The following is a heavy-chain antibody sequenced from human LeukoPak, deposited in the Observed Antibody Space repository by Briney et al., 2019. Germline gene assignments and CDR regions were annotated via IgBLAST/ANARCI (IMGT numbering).Heavy chain of an antibody. J-gene: IGHJ4*02. CDR3: ARRYHYDNSAYYYGFNH. D-gene: IGHD3-22*01. CDR1: GYTFTDYY. V-gene: IGHV1-2*02. CDR2: INPNGGGT. Sequence: ASVKVSCKASGYTFTDYYMHWVRQAPGQGLEWMGWINPNGGGTNYAQKFQGRVTMTRDTSFNTGYMELSSLRSDDTAVYYCARRYHYDNSAYYYGFNHWGQRTLVTVSS.